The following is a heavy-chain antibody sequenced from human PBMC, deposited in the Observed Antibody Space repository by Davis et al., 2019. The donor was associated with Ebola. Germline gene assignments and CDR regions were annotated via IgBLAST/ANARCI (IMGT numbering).Heavy chain of an antibody. V-gene: IGHV4-30-4*01. CDR2: IYYSGST. D-gene: IGHD4-23*01. CDR3: ARHTSYGGKTWFDP. J-gene: IGHJ5*02. CDR1: SGSISSGGDY. Sequence: MPSETLSLTCTVSSGSISSGGDYWSWIRQPPGKGREWIGNIYYSGSTYYNPSLKSRVIISVDTSKNQFSLKLTSVTAADTAVYYCARHTSYGGKTWFDPWGQGTLVTVSS.